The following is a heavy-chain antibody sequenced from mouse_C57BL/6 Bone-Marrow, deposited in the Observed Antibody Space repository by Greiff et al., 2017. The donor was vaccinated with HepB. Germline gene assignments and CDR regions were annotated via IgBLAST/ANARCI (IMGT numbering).Heavy chain of an antibody. D-gene: IGHD1-1*01. CDR2: INPSSGYT. CDR3: ARGFITTVVAMDY. CDR1: GYTFTSYW. J-gene: IGHJ4*01. V-gene: IGHV1-7*01. Sequence: QVHVKQSGAELAKPGASVKLSCKASGYTFTSYWMHWVKQRPGQGLEWIGYINPSSGYTKYNQKFKDKATLTADKSSSTAYMQLSSLTYEDSAVYYCARGFITTVVAMDYWGQGTSVTVSS.